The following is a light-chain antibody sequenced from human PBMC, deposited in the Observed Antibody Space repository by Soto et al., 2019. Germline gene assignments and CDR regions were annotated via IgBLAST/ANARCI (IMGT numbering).Light chain of an antibody. V-gene: IGLV1-40*01. CDR2: GNI. J-gene: IGLJ1*01. Sequence: QPVLTQPPSVSGAPGQRVTISCTGSSSNIGASYDVHWYQHLPGTAPKLLIYGNINRPSGVPDRFSGSKSDTSAFLAITGLQAEDEGDYYCQSYDTSLSGYVFGTGTKLTVL. CDR1: SSNIGASYD. CDR3: QSYDTSLSGYV.